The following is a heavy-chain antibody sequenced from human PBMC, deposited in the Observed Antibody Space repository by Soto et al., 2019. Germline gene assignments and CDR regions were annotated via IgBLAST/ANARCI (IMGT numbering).Heavy chain of an antibody. D-gene: IGHD1-26*01. CDR2: IYYSGST. CDR1: GGSISSGGYY. Sequence: QVQLQESGPGLVKPSQTLSLTCTVSGGSISSGGYYWSWIRQHPGKGLEWIGYIYYSGSTYYNPSLKSRVTISGDTSKYQFSLKLSSVTAADTAVYYCASGTDVSPSWDVWGQGTTVTVSS. V-gene: IGHV4-31*03. CDR3: ASGTDVSPSWDV. J-gene: IGHJ6*02.